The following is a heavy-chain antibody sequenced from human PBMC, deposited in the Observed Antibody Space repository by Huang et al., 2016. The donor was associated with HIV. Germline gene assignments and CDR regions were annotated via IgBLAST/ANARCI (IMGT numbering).Heavy chain of an antibody. CDR2: IKTKEEGGTT. Sequence: EVQLVESGGGLVKPGGSLRLSCAASGFTFKDAWMGWVRQAPGKGLEWVGLIKTKEEGGTTDYAAPVKGRFSMSRDESKNTFYLQMNSLKSEDTAVYYCTTWARTSAGGNWGQGTLVSVSS. V-gene: IGHV3-15*01. D-gene: IGHD6-25*01. CDR3: TTWARTSAGGN. J-gene: IGHJ4*02. CDR1: GFTFKDAW.